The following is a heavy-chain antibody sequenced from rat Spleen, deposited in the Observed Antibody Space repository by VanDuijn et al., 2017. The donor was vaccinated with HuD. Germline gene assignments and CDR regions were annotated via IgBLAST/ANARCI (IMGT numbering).Heavy chain of an antibody. V-gene: IGHV5-19*01. Sequence: EVQLVESGGGLVQPGRSLKLSCAASGVTFSNYGMHWIRQAPTKGLEWVASISPTGGSIYYPDSVKGRFTISRHNTQNTLYLQMNSLRSEDTATYYCTTQWELYHWGQGVMVTVSS. CDR2: ISPTGGSI. J-gene: IGHJ2*01. CDR1: GVTFSNYG. D-gene: IGHD5-1*01. CDR3: TTQWELYH.